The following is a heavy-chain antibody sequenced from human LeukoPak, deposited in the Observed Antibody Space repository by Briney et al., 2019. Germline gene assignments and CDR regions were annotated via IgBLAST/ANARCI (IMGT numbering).Heavy chain of an antibody. CDR2: ISSSGSTI. D-gene: IGHD4-17*01. Sequence: GGSLRLSCAASGSTFSSYEMNWVRQAPGKGLEWVSYISSSGSTIYYADSVKGRFTISRDNAKNSLYLQMNSLRAEDTAVYYCARDRYGDYDNWGQGTLVTVSS. CDR3: ARDRYGDYDN. J-gene: IGHJ4*02. CDR1: GSTFSSYE. V-gene: IGHV3-48*03.